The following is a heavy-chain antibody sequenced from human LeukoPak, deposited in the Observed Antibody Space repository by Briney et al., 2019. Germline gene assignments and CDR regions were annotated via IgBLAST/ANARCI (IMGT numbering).Heavy chain of an antibody. V-gene: IGHV2-5*01. CDR3: AHSRLYLDAFDI. CDR2: IYWNDDK. D-gene: IGHD3-16*01. J-gene: IGHJ3*02. Sequence: SGPTLVNTTQTLTLTCTFSGFSLSTRGVGVGWIRQPPGKALEWLSLIYWNDDKRYSPSLKSRLTITKDTSKNQVVLTMTNMDPVDTATYYCAHSRLYLDAFDIWGQGTMVTVSS. CDR1: GFSLSTRGVG.